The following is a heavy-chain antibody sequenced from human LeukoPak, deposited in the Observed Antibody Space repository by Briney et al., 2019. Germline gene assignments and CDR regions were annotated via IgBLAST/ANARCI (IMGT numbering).Heavy chain of an antibody. Sequence: SETLSLTCTVSGGSISSSDYYWGWIRQPPGKGLEWIGEIHHSGSTHYNPSLKSRVTISVDTSKNQFSLKLSSVTAADTAVYYCASESSTQSYYYYGMDVWGQGTTVTVSS. CDR3: ASESSTQSYYYYGMDV. J-gene: IGHJ6*02. D-gene: IGHD2-2*01. CDR1: GGSISSSDYY. V-gene: IGHV4-39*07. CDR2: IHHSGST.